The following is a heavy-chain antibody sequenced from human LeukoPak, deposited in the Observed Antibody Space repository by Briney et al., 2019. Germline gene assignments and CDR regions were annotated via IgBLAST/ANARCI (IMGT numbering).Heavy chain of an antibody. D-gene: IGHD3-10*01. CDR2: IYYSGST. V-gene: IGHV4-59*01. CDR1: GGSISSYY. Sequence: PSETLSLACTVFGGSISSYYWSWIRQPPGEGLEWIGYIYYSGSTNYNPSLKSRVTISVDTSKNQFSLKLRSVTAADTAVYYCARDYGPSRGFDYWGQGTLVTVSS. J-gene: IGHJ4*02. CDR3: ARDYGPSRGFDY.